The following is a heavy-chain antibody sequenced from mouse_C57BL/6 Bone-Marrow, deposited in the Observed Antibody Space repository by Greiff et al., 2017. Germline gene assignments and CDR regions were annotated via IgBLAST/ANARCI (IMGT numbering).Heavy chain of an antibody. J-gene: IGHJ2*01. Sequence: VQLQQPGAELVMPGASVKLSCKASGYTFTSYWMHWVKQRPGQGLEWIGEIDPSDSYTNYNQKFKGKSTLTVDKSSSTAYMQLSSLTSEDSAVYYCSITGTVDYWGQGTTLTVSS. CDR2: IDPSDSYT. V-gene: IGHV1-69*01. CDR1: GYTFTSYW. CDR3: SITGTVDY. D-gene: IGHD4-1*01.